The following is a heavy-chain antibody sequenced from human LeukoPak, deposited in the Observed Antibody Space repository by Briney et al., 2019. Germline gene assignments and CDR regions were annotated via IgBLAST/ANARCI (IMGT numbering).Heavy chain of an antibody. Sequence: SETLSLTCTVSGGSISSGDYYWSWIRQPPGKGLEWIEYIYYSGSTYYNPSLKSRVTISVDTSKNQFSLKLSSVTAADTAVYYCAREGIASHAFDIWGQGTMVTVSS. CDR3: AREGIASHAFDI. CDR1: GGSISSGDYY. V-gene: IGHV4-30-4*08. CDR2: IYYSGST. J-gene: IGHJ3*02.